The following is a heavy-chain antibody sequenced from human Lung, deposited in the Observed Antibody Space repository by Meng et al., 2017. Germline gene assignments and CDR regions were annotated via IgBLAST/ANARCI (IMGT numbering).Heavy chain of an antibody. CDR2: IYYGVIT. CDR1: GGSISSSSYY. Sequence: PQRLESVPGRAKPSATLSLTCTASGGSISSSSYYWGWIRQPPGKGLEWIGSIYYGVITYYHPSLKSRVTISVDTSKNQFSLKLSSVTAADTAVYYCARDRRYSYGSMGAYDYWGQGTLVTVSS. V-gene: IGHV4-39*07. J-gene: IGHJ4*02. D-gene: IGHD5-18*01. CDR3: ARDRRYSYGSMGAYDY.